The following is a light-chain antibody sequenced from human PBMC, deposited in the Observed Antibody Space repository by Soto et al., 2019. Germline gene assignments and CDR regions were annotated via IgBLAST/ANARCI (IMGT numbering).Light chain of an antibody. CDR1: SSDVGGYNY. Sequence: QSVLTQPASVSGSPGQSITISRTGTSSDVGGYNYVSWYQQHPGKAPKFLISEVSNRSSGVSNRFSASKSGNTASLTISGLQAEDEADYYCSSYTSSSTLVFGTGTKVTVL. J-gene: IGLJ1*01. V-gene: IGLV2-14*01. CDR3: SSYTSSSTLV. CDR2: EVS.